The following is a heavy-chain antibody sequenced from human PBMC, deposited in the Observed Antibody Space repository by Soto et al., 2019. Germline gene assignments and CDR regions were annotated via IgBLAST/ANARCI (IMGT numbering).Heavy chain of an antibody. D-gene: IGHD2-15*01. CDR2: IYDDGSA. Sequence: SETLSLTCTVSGGSISSSYWSWIRQPPGKGLEWLAYIYDDGSANYNPSLKSRATISLDMSKNQFSLKLTSVTAADTAVYYCARDKYCSGGSCRKNWFDPWGQGTLVTVSS. CDR3: ARDKYCSGGSCRKNWFDP. V-gene: IGHV4-59*01. CDR1: GGSISSSY. J-gene: IGHJ5*02.